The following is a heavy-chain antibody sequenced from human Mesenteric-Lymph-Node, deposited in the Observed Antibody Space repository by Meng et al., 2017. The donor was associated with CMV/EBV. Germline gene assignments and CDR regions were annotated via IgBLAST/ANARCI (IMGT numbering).Heavy chain of an antibody. J-gene: IGHJ5*02. D-gene: IGHD3-3*01. CDR1: GGTFSSYA. Sequence: SVKVSCKASGGTFSSYAISWVRQAPGQGLEWMGGIIPILGIANYAQKFQGRVTITADKSTSTAYMELSSLRSEDAAMYYCARYQTGSSVLRFLSWLPRGWFDPWGQGTMVTVSS. V-gene: IGHV1-69*10. CDR2: IIPILGIA. CDR3: ARYQTGSSVLRFLSWLPRGWFDP.